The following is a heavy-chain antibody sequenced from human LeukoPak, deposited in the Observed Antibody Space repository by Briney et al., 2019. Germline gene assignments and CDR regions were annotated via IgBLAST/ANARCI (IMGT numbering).Heavy chain of an antibody. Sequence: PSETLSLTCAVSDDSFSSHYWTWIRQPPGKVLEWIGYISYIGSTNYNPSLKSRVTISMDTSRNQFSLRLSSVTAADTAVYYCARDLVTVTKGFDIWGQGTMVSVSS. V-gene: IGHV4-59*11. CDR3: ARDLVTVTKGFDI. J-gene: IGHJ3*02. CDR2: ISYIGST. CDR1: DDSFSSHY. D-gene: IGHD4-17*01.